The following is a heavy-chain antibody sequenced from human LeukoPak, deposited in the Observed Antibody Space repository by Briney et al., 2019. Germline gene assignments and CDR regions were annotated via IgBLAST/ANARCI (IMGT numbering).Heavy chain of an antibody. D-gene: IGHD3-10*01. Sequence: PSETLSLTCAVYGGSFSGYYWSWIRRPPGKGLEWIGEINHSGSTNYNPSLKSRVTISVDTSKNQFSLKLSSVTAADTAVYYCARATPYYGSGSRRFDPWGQGTLVTVSS. CDR1: GGSFSGYY. V-gene: IGHV4-34*01. J-gene: IGHJ5*02. CDR2: INHSGST. CDR3: ARATPYYGSGSRRFDP.